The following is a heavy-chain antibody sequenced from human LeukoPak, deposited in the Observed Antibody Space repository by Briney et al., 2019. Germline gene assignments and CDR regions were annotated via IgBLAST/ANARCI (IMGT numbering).Heavy chain of an antibody. CDR2: IIPIFGTA. J-gene: IGHJ3*02. Sequence: SVKVSCKASGGTFSSYAISWLRQAPGQGLEWMGGIIPIFGTANYAQKFQGRVTITADESTSTAYMELSSLRSEDTAVYYCARSRSIRRVGITIFGVVIDAFDIWGQGTMVTVSS. CDR1: GGTFSSYA. V-gene: IGHV1-69*13. CDR3: ARSRSIRRVGITIFGVVIDAFDI. D-gene: IGHD3-3*01.